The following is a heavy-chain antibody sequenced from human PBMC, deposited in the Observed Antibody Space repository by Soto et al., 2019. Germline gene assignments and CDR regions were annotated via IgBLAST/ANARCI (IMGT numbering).Heavy chain of an antibody. D-gene: IGHD6-19*01. Sequence: QVQLQESGPGLVKPSQTLSLTCTVSGGSISSSGYYWSWIRQHPGKGLEWIGYIYYSGSTYYNPYLKSRLSISIATSNNQFSLRLTSVTVAETAVYYCAREREDMYRSGWALAYWGQGTLVTVSS. CDR3: AREREDMYRSGWALAY. J-gene: IGHJ4*02. CDR2: IYYSGST. CDR1: GGSISSSGYY. V-gene: IGHV4-31*03.